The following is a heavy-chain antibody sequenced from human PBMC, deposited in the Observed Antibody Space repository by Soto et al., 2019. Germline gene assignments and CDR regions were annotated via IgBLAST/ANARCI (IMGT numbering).Heavy chain of an antibody. CDR1: GFTFSSYG. Sequence: QVQLVESGGGVVQPGRSLRLSCAASGFTFSSYGMHWVRQAPGKGLEWVAGISYDGSNKYYADSVKGRFTISRDNSKNTLYLQMNSLRAEDTAVYYCAKYYCGGDCYSVGGFDYWGQGTLVTVSS. D-gene: IGHD2-21*02. V-gene: IGHV3-30*18. CDR3: AKYYCGGDCYSVGGFDY. J-gene: IGHJ4*02. CDR2: ISYDGSNK.